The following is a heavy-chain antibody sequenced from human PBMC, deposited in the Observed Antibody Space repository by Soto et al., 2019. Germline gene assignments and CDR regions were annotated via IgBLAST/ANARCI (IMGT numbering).Heavy chain of an antibody. D-gene: IGHD6-6*01. Sequence: LGQSLKISCKGSGYSFTRYWIGWVRQMPGKGLEWMGIIYPGDSDTRYSPSFQGQVTISADKSISTAYLQWSSLKASDTAMYYCALWPIRSPSGWIDFCGQATLVTVSS. CDR1: GYSFTRYW. J-gene: IGHJ4*02. CDR2: IYPGDSDT. CDR3: ALWPIRSPSGWIDF. V-gene: IGHV5-51*01.